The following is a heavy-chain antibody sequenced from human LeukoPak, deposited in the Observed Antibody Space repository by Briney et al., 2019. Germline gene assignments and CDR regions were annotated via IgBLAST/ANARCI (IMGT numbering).Heavy chain of an antibody. D-gene: IGHD3-3*01. CDR2: IIPIFGTA. CDR1: GGTFSSYA. J-gene: IGHJ6*03. Sequence: SVKVSCKASGGTFSSYAISWVRQAPGQGLEWMGGIIPIFGTANYAQKFQGRVTITADESTSTAYMELSSLRSEDTAVYYCARDRPSPTIFGVVTPITYYYYYMDVWGKGTTVTVSS. CDR3: ARDRPSPTIFGVVTPITYYYYYMDV. V-gene: IGHV1-69*13.